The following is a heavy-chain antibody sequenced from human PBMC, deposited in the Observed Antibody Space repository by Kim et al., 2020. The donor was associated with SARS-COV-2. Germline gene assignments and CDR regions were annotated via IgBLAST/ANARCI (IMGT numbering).Heavy chain of an antibody. Sequence: SETLSLTCAVYGGSFSGYYWSWIRQPPGKGLEWIGEINHSGSTNYNPSLKSRVTITVDPSKNQFSLKLSSVTAADTAVDYCGRGRGIAAAGTLLKYYYYG. CDR1: GGSFSGYY. CDR3: GRGRGIAAAGTLLKYYYYG. V-gene: IGHV4-34*01. D-gene: IGHD6-13*01. J-gene: IGHJ6*01. CDR2: INHSGST.